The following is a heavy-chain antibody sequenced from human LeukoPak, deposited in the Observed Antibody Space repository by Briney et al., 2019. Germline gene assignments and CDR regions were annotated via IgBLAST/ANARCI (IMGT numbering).Heavy chain of an antibody. D-gene: IGHD2-15*01. V-gene: IGHV3-69-1*01. Sequence: GGSLRLSCAASGFTFTDYTINWVRQAPGRGLEWVSSISSSGYISYADSVKGRFTISRDNAKNSVYLQINSLRAEDTAVYYCARDRGMVAFDYWGQGTLVTVSS. CDR2: ISSSGYI. J-gene: IGHJ4*02. CDR3: ARDRGMVAFDY. CDR1: GFTFTDYT.